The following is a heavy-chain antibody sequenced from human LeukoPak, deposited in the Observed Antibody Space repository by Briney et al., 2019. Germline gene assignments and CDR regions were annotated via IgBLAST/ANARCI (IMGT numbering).Heavy chain of an antibody. Sequence: GGSLRLSCAASGFTFSSYAMSWVRQAPGKGLEWVSAISGSGGSTYYADSVKGRFTISRDNSKNTLYLQMNSLRAEDTAVYYCEKITTDTAMVPSHEGGKGTLAPVS. V-gene: IGHV3-23*01. CDR3: EKITTDTAMVPSHE. CDR2: ISGSGGST. D-gene: IGHD5-18*01. CDR1: GFTFSSYA. J-gene: IGHJ4*02.